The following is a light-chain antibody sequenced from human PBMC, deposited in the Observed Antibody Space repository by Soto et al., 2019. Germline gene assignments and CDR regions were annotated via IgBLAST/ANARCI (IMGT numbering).Light chain of an antibody. J-gene: IGKJ4*01. Sequence: EIVMTQSPATLSVSPGERAKISCRASPSVSSNLAWYPPKPCQAPSLLIYGASTRATGIPARFSGSGSGTEFTLNISSLQSEDFAVYYGQQYKNWPPLTFGGGTKVDIK. CDR1: PSVSSN. CDR2: GAS. CDR3: QQYKNWPPLT. V-gene: IGKV3-15*01.